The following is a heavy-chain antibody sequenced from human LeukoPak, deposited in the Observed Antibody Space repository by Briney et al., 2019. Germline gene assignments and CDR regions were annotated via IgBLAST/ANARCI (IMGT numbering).Heavy chain of an antibody. Sequence: SETLSLTCTVSGGSISNYYWSWIRQPPGKGLEWIGCIYYSGSTNYNPSLKSRVTISVDTSKNRFSLKLSSVTAADTAVYYCAKESTSYHWYFDLWGRGTLVAVSS. V-gene: IGHV4-59*01. CDR1: GGSISNYY. J-gene: IGHJ2*01. CDR3: AKESTSYHWYFDL. CDR2: IYYSGST.